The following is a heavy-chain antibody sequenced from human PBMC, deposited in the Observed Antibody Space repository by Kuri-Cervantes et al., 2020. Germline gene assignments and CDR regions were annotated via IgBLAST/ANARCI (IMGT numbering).Heavy chain of an antibody. CDR3: ARDPHSFNWFDP. J-gene: IGHJ5*02. CDR2: ISGSGTTK. Sequence: GGSLRLSCAASGFSFSSYGMSWVRQAPGKGLEWVSYISGSGTTKYYADSVKGRFTISRDNAKNSLYLQMNSLRAEDTAVYYCARDPHSFNWFDPWGQGTLVTVSS. CDR1: GFSFSSYG. V-gene: IGHV3-48*04.